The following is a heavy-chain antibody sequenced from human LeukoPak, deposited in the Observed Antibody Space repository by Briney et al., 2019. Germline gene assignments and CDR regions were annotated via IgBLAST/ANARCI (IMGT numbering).Heavy chain of an antibody. J-gene: IGHJ3*01. CDR2: ISYDGSNK. CDR1: GFTFSSYD. CDR3: VKASPAYSSSSYVFFDV. V-gene: IGHV3-30-3*01. Sequence: GGSLRLSCAASGFTFSSYDMHWVRQAPGKGLEWVAVISYDGSNKYYADPVKARFTISRDNSKNTMYLQMNSLRAEDTAVYYCVKASPAYSSSSYVFFDVWGQGTMVTVSS. D-gene: IGHD6-13*01.